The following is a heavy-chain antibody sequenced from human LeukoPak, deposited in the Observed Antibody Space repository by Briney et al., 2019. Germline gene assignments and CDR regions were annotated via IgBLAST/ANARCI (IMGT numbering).Heavy chain of an antibody. CDR1: TSTFSSYA. V-gene: IGHV3-23*01. D-gene: IGHD4-17*01. CDR2: ISAGADST. CDR3: ARGAYGDYDS. J-gene: IGHJ5*01. Sequence: GGSLRLSCAASTSTFSSYAMSWARQAPGKGLEWVSAISAGADSTYYADSVQGRFTISRDNSKNTLFLQMSGLRAEDTAVYFCARGAYGDYDSWGQGTLVTVSS.